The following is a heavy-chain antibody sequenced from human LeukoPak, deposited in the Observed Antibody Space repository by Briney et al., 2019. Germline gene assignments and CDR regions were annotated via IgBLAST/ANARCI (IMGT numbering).Heavy chain of an antibody. Sequence: ASVKVSCKASGYTLTSYGINWVRQAPGQGLEWMGWISAYNGNTNYAQKLQGRVTMTTDTSTSTAYMQLRSLRSDDTAVYYCVRGGYCSSTTCLFGDNWFDPWGQGTLVTVSS. V-gene: IGHV1-18*01. CDR1: GYTLTSYG. CDR3: VRGGYCSSTTCLFGDNWFDP. D-gene: IGHD2-2*01. CDR2: ISAYNGNT. J-gene: IGHJ5*02.